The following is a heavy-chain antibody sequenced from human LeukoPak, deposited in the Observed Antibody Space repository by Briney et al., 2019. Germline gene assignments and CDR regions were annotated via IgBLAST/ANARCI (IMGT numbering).Heavy chain of an antibody. Sequence: GGSLRLSCAASGFTFTTYAMSWVRQAPGKGLEWVSGISGSGGATYYADSVKGRFTISRDNSKNTLYLQMSGLRAEDTAVYYCAKKVITYYYGMDVWGQGTTVTVSS. V-gene: IGHV3-23*01. CDR3: AKKVITYYYGMDV. J-gene: IGHJ6*02. D-gene: IGHD2-21*01. CDR2: ISGSGGAT. CDR1: GFTFTTYA.